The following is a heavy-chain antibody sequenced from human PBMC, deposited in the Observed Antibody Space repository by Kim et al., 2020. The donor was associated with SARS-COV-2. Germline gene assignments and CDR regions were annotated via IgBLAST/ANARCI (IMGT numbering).Heavy chain of an antibody. Sequence: DSVKGRFTISRDNAKNSLYLQMNSLRAEDTAVYYCARGVWDWNGAAAFDIWGQGTMVTVSS. V-gene: IGHV3-7*03. J-gene: IGHJ3*02. CDR3: ARGVWDWNGAAAFDI. D-gene: IGHD1-1*01.